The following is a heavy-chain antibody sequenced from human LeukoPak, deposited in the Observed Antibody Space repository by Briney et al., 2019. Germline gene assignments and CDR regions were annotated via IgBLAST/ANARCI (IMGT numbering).Heavy chain of an antibody. J-gene: IGHJ3*02. D-gene: IGHD6-13*01. CDR1: GFTFSSYG. CDR2: IRYDGSNK. Sequence: GGSLRLSCAASGFTFSSYGMHWVRQAPGKGLEWVAFIRYDGSNKYYADSVKGRFTISRDNSKNTLYLQMNSLRAEDTAVYYCAKGGAAAFLGLGDDVRAFDIWGQGTMVTVSS. CDR3: AKGGAAAFLGLGDDVRAFDI. V-gene: IGHV3-30*02.